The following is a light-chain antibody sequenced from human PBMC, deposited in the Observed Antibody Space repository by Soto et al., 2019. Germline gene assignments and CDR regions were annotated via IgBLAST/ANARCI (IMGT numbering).Light chain of an antibody. CDR1: QSVSSY. J-gene: IGKJ4*01. Sequence: IVLTQSPSTLSLSPGERATLSCRASQSVSSYLAWYQQKPGQAPRLLIYDASNRATGIPARFSGSGSGTDFTLTISSLEPEDFAVYYCQQRSNWPWTFGGGTKVDIK. V-gene: IGKV3-11*01. CDR2: DAS. CDR3: QQRSNWPWT.